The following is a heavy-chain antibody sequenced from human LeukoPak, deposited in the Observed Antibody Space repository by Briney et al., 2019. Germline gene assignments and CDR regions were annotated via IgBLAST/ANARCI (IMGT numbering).Heavy chain of an antibody. CDR1: GYTFTSYD. CDR2: ISAYNGNT. Sequence: ASVKVSCKASGYTFTSYDINWVRQATGQGLEWMGWISAYNGNTNYAQKLQGRVTMTTDTSTSTAYMELSSLRSEDTAVYYCASGAVGATSYYYYMDVWGKGTTVTISS. J-gene: IGHJ6*03. V-gene: IGHV1-18*01. D-gene: IGHD1-26*01. CDR3: ASGAVGATSYYYYMDV.